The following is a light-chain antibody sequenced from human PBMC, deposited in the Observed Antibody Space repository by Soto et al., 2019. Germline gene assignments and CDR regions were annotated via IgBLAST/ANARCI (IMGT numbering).Light chain of an antibody. J-gene: IGLJ1*01. CDR3: QVWNSFSDHPYV. CDR1: NIGPRK. Sequence: SYELSQPPSVSLAPGQTARISCGGANIGPRKVHWYQQKPGQAPVLIVYDDSGRPSGIPERFSGSNSGNTATLTISRVEAGDEADYYCQVWNSFSDHPYVFGSGTKSPS. V-gene: IGLV3-21*02. CDR2: DDS.